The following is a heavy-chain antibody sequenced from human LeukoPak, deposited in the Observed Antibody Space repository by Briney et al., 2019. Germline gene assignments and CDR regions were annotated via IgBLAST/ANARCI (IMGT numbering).Heavy chain of an antibody. CDR1: GFTFSSYG. J-gene: IGHJ4*02. Sequence: GGSLRLSCAASGFTFSSYGMHWVRQAPGKGLEWVAVIWYDGSNKYYADSVKGRFTISRDNSKNTLYLQMNSLRAEDTAVYYCARAGIQLWYLDYWGQGTLVAVSS. CDR3: ARAGIQLWYLDY. V-gene: IGHV3-33*01. D-gene: IGHD5-18*01. CDR2: IWYDGSNK.